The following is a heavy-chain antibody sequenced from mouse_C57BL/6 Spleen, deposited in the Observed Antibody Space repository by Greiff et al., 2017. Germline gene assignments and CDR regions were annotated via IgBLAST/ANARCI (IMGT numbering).Heavy chain of an antibody. V-gene: IGHV1-58*01. J-gene: IGHJ3*01. CDR3: ARDYYGSSYAWFAY. Sequence: VQLKQSGAELVRPGSSVKMSCKTSGYTFTSYGINWVKQRPGQGLEWIGSIYIGHGYTEYNEKFKGKATLTSDTSSSKAYMQLSSLTSEYSAIYFCARDYYGSSYAWFAYWGPGTLVTVAA. D-gene: IGHD1-1*01. CDR1: GYTFTSYG. CDR2: IYIGHGYT.